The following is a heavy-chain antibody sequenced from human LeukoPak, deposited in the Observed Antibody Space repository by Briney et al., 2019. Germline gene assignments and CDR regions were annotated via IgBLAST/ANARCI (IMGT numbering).Heavy chain of an antibody. CDR1: GFTFSTYW. V-gene: IGHV3-7*01. Sequence: GGSLRLSCAASGFTFSTYWMSWVRQAPGKGLEWVANINQDGSQKYYVDSVKGRFTISRDNAKNTLYLQMNSLRAEDTAVYYCATYNWNGGNYWGQGTLVTVSS. J-gene: IGHJ4*02. CDR2: INQDGSQK. D-gene: IGHD1-20*01. CDR3: ATYNWNGGNY.